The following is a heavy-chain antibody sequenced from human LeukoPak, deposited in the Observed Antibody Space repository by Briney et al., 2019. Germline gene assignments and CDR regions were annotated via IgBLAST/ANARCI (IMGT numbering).Heavy chain of an antibody. J-gene: IGHJ4*02. D-gene: IGHD3-22*01. Sequence: GGSLRLSCAASGFTFSSYSMNWVRQAPGKGLERVSAVTDSGDKVFYADSVKGRFTISRDNSKNTLYLQMSSLRVEDTAVYYCVKGSGSSGYYPLNYWGQGTLVTVSS. CDR1: GFTFSSYS. CDR2: VTDSGDKV. V-gene: IGHV3-23*01. CDR3: VKGSGSSGYYPLNY.